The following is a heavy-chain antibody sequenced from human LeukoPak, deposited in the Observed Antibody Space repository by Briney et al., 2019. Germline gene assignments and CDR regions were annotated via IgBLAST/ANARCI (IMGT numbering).Heavy chain of an antibody. D-gene: IGHD3-10*01. J-gene: IGHJ4*02. V-gene: IGHV1-46*01. CDR1: GYTFTAYY. CDR2: IDPSGGGT. Sequence: GASVTISFTASGYTFTAYYMHWVRQAPGQGLEWMGIIDPSGGGTSYAQKFQGRVTLTRDTSTSIVYMDLSSLTSEDTAVYFCASLGSGSSPIIDFDYWGQGTLVTVCS. CDR3: ASLGSGSSPIIDFDY.